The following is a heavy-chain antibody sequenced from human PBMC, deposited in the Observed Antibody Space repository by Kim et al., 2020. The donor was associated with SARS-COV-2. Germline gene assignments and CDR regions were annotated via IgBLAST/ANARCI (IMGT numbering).Heavy chain of an antibody. J-gene: IGHJ4*02. CDR1: GGSFSGYY. CDR2: INHSGST. CDR3: ARTWYYDSSGYYYPNY. V-gene: IGHV4-34*01. D-gene: IGHD3-22*01. Sequence: SETLSLTCAVYGGSFSGYYWSWIRQPPGKGLEWIGEINHSGSTNYNPSLKSRVTISVDTSKNQFSLKLSSVTAADTAVYYCARTWYYDSSGYYYPNYWGQGTLVTVSS.